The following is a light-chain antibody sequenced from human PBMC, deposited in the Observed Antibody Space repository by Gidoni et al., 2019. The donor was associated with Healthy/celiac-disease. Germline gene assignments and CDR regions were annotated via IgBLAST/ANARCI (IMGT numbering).Light chain of an antibody. CDR1: QSIRIY. Sequence: DIQMIQSPSSLFASVGDRVPLTCRASQSIRIYLIWYQQKPGKAPNCLIYAASSLQSGVPSRFSGSVSETDFTLTISSLQPEDFATYYCQQSYSTPLTFGGGTKVEIK. J-gene: IGKJ4*01. CDR3: QQSYSTPLT. CDR2: AAS. V-gene: IGKV1-39*01.